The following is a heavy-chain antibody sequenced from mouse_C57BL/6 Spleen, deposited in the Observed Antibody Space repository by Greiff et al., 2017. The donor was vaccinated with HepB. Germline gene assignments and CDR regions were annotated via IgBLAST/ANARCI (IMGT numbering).Heavy chain of an antibody. Sequence: VQLQQPGAELVRPGPSVKLSCKASGYTFTSYWMHWVKQRPGQGLEWIGVIDPSDSYTNYNQKFKGKATLTVDTSSSTAYMQLSSLTSEGSAVYYCASSITTVVDGWFAYWGQGTLVTVSA. CDR1: GYTFTSYW. CDR2: IDPSDSYT. J-gene: IGHJ3*01. D-gene: IGHD1-1*01. CDR3: ASSITTVVDGWFAY. V-gene: IGHV1-59*01.